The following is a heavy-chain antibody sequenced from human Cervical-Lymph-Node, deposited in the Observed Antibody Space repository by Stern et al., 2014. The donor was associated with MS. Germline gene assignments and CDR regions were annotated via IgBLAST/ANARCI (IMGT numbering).Heavy chain of an antibody. D-gene: IGHD2-8*01. CDR1: GGSVSSGSYY. J-gene: IGHJ4*02. CDR2: VSYSGSA. V-gene: IGHV4-61*01. Sequence: QVQLQESGPGLVKPSETLSLTCTVSGGSVSSGSYYWSWIRQPPGKGLEWLGYVSYSGSANYNPSLKNRATISVVPSKNQFSLRLSSVTAADTAVYYCARIGVELTDYFVDNWGQGTLVTVSS. CDR3: ARIGVELTDYFVDN.